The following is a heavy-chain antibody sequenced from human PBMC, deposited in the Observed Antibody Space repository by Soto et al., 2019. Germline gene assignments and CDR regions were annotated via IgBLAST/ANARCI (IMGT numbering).Heavy chain of an antibody. CDR1: GFTFSSYS. V-gene: IGHV3-48*01. Sequence: GGSLRLSCAASGFTFSSYSMNWVRQAPGKGLEWVSYISSSSSTIYYADSVKGRFTISRDNAKNSLYLQMNSLRAEDTAVYYCARVGWNYEAGFDYWGQGTLVTVSS. CDR3: ARVGWNYEAGFDY. D-gene: IGHD1-7*01. J-gene: IGHJ4*02. CDR2: ISSSSSTI.